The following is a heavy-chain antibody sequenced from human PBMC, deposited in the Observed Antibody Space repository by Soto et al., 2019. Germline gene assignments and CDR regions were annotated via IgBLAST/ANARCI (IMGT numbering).Heavy chain of an antibody. CDR2: IYWDDDK. J-gene: IGHJ4*02. CDR3: AHPGNKAAAGYYFDY. D-gene: IGHD6-13*01. Sequence: SGPRLVNPTQTLTLTCTFSVFSLSPSGVHVGWIRKPPGKALEWLGLIYWDDDKRYSPFLKSRLIITKDTSKDQVVLTLTNVDPVDTATYYCAHPGNKAAAGYYFDYWGQGILVTVSS. V-gene: IGHV2-5*02. CDR1: VFSLSPSGVH.